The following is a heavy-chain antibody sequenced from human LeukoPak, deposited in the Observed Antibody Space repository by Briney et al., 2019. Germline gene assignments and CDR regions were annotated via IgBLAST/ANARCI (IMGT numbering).Heavy chain of an antibody. CDR2: ISNRGSP. Sequence: SETLSLTCIVSGDSTSSDDCWGWIRQPPGKGLEWIGSISNRGSPYYNPSLKSRVTMSADTPNNQFSLRLSSVTAADTAVYYCARDGGFYYTASPNSWFDPWGQGTLVTVSS. CDR1: GDSTSSDDC. CDR3: ARDGGFYYTASPNSWFDP. V-gene: IGHV4-38-2*02. J-gene: IGHJ5*02. D-gene: IGHD1-26*01.